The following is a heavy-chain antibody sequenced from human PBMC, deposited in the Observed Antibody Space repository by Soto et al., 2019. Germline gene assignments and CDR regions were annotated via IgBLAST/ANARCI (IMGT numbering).Heavy chain of an antibody. D-gene: IGHD3-16*01. Sequence: QVPLVQSGAEVKKPGSSVKVACKASGATFSSLAFSWVRQAPGQGLEWMGGIIPMLGVEKYAQKFQDRLTINVDESTNTAYLELSSLRSEDTAVYYCARDLGGVALDSWGQGTLVTVS. CDR2: IIPMLGVE. CDR3: ARDLGGVALDS. J-gene: IGHJ4*02. V-gene: IGHV1-69*01. CDR1: GATFSSLA.